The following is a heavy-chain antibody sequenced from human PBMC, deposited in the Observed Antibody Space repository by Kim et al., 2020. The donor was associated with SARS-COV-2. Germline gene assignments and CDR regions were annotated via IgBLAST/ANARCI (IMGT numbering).Heavy chain of an antibody. V-gene: IGHV4-39*01. J-gene: IGHJ4*02. D-gene: IGHD1-7*01. CDR3: ARHLGLQSPFDY. Sequence: SNHPPLKSRVPKSVDTSKKQFSQKLSSVTAADTAVYYCARHLGLQSPFDYWGQGTLVTVSS.